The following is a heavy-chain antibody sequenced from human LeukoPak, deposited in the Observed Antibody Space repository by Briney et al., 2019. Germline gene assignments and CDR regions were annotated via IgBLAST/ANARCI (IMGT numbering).Heavy chain of an antibody. V-gene: IGHV3-53*01. CDR2: IYSDGST. Sequence: GGSLRLSCAASGFIVSSNYMSWVRQAPGKGLEWVSVIYSDGSTYYADSVKGRFTISRDNSKNTLYLQMNSLRAEDTAVYYCARVLYILRDFDYCGKGTTVTISS. D-gene: IGHD3-9*01. CDR3: ARVLYILRDFDY. J-gene: IGHJ6*04. CDR1: GFIVSSNY.